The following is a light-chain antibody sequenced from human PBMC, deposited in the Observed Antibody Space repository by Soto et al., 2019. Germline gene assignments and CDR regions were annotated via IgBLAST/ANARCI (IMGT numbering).Light chain of an antibody. CDR3: QQYNSFSLT. J-gene: IGKJ4*01. V-gene: IGKV1-5*01. Sequence: DLQMTQSPSSLSASVGARFTNTCPASQSISNLLAWYQQKKGQAPKXXIYDASSLESGVPSRFSGSGYGTEFNLTISGLQPDDFASYYCQQYNSFSLTFGGGTKVDIK. CDR2: DAS. CDR1: QSISNL.